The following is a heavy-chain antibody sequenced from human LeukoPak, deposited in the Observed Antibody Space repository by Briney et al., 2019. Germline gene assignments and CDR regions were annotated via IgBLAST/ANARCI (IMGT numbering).Heavy chain of an antibody. CDR2: IYPGDYET. J-gene: IGHJ4*02. CDR3: AIPPGYCGNDCSFVH. D-gene: IGHD2-21*02. Sequence: GESLKISCEGSGYSFSNYWIGWVRQMPGKGVEWMGIIYPGDYETRYSPSFQGLVTISADKSISTAYLQWSSLKASDTAMYYCAIPPGYCGNDCSFVHGGQGTLVTVSS. V-gene: IGHV5-51*01. CDR1: GYSFSNYW.